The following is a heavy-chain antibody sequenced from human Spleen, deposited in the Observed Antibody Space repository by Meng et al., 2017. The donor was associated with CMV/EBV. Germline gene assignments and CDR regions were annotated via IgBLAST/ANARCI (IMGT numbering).Heavy chain of an antibody. D-gene: IGHD6-19*01. J-gene: IGHJ4*02. CDR1: GFTFNSYW. CDR2: IKQDGSEK. CDR3: AKEYPMWAGADY. V-gene: IGHV3-7*01. Sequence: GESLKISCAASGFTFNSYWMSWVRQAPGQGLEWVANIKQDGSEKYYVDSVKGRFTISRDNAKNSLYLQVNSLRAEDTAIYYCAKEYPMWAGADYWGQGTLVTVSS.